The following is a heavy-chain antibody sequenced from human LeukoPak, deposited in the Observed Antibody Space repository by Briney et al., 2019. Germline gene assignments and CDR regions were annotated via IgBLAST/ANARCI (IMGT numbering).Heavy chain of an antibody. V-gene: IGHV1-18*01. J-gene: IGHJ4*02. Sequence: PGASVKVSCKASGYTFTSFGISWVRQAPGQGLEWMGWISAYNGNTNYAQKLQGRVTMTTDTSTSTAYMELRSLRSDDTAVYYCARASGWYPRDYFDYWGQGTLVTVSS. D-gene: IGHD6-19*01. CDR1: GYTFTSFG. CDR2: ISAYNGNT. CDR3: ARASGWYPRDYFDY.